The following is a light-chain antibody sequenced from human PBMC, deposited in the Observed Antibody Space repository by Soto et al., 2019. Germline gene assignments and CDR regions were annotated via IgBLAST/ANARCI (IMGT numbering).Light chain of an antibody. Sequence: DIQMTQSPSSLSAFVGDRVTITCRASQGSSNFLAWYQQKPGKVPKLLIYAASTLQSGVPSLFSGSGSGTAFTLHIIRLQPEDVATYYYQKCKTARFFVGGGTKEELK. CDR2: AAS. CDR1: QGSSNF. V-gene: IGKV1-27*01. CDR3: QKCKTARFF. J-gene: IGKJ4*01.